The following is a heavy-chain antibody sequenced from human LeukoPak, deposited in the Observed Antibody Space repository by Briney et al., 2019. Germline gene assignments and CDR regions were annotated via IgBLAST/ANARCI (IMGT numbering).Heavy chain of an antibody. CDR2: ISGSGGST. D-gene: IGHD2-15*01. J-gene: IGHJ4*02. CDR1: GFTFSSYA. V-gene: IGHV3-23*01. Sequence: GSLRLSCAASGFTFSSYAMSWVRQAPGKGLEWVSAISGSGGSTYYADSVKGRFTISRDNSKNTLYLQMNSLRAEDTAVYYCARDRLGYCSGGSCYLFRYWGQGTLVTVSS. CDR3: ARDRLGYCSGGSCYLFRY.